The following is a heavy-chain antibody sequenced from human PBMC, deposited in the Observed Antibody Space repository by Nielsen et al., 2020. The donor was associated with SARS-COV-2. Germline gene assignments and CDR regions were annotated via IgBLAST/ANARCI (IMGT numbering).Heavy chain of an antibody. CDR3: AHSQPPHYYDILTGHYYFYGMDV. D-gene: IGHD3-9*01. J-gene: IGHJ6*02. V-gene: IGHV2-5*01. CDR2: IYWNDDK. Sequence: SGPTLVKPTQTLTLTCTFSGFSLSTSGVGVGWIRQPPGKALEWLALIYWNDDKRYSPSLKSRLTITKDTSKNQVVLTMTNMDPADTATYYCAHSQPPHYYDILTGHYYFYGMDVWGQGTTVTVSS. CDR1: GFSLSTSGVG.